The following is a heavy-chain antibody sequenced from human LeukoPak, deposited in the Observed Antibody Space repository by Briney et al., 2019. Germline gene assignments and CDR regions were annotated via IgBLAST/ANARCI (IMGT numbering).Heavy chain of an antibody. Sequence: GGSLRLSCAASGFTFSTYDMTWVRQAPGKGLEWVSSISGSGGSTYYADSVKGRFTTSRDNSKNTLYLQMNGLRAEDTAVYYCAKDLAAVSGNKYFAYWGQGTLVTVSS. CDR3: AKDLAAVSGNKYFAY. D-gene: IGHD6-19*01. V-gene: IGHV3-23*01. J-gene: IGHJ4*02. CDR2: ISGSGGST. CDR1: GFTFSTYD.